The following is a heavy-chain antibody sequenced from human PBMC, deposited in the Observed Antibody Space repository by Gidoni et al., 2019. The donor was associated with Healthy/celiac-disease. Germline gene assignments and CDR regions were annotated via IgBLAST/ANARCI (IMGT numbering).Heavy chain of an antibody. V-gene: IGHV3-11*01. Sequence: QVQLVESGGGLVKPGGSRRPPCAASGFTFSDYSMSWIRQAPGMGLEWVSYISSSGSTIYYADSVKGRFTISRDNAKNSLYLQMNSLRAEDTAVYYCARAKYDFWSGYTNHYYFDYWGQGTLVTVSS. CDR1: GFTFSDYS. J-gene: IGHJ4*02. CDR3: ARAKYDFWSGYTNHYYFDY. CDR2: ISSSGSTI. D-gene: IGHD3-3*01.